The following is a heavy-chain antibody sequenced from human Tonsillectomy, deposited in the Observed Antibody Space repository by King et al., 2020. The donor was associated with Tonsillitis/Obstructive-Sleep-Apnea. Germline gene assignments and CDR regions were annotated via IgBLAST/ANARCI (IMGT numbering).Heavy chain of an antibody. D-gene: IGHD3-22*01. CDR1: GFTFSSYA. J-gene: IGHJ3*02. CDR2: ISYDGSNK. CDR3: AGKPDSLDAFDI. V-gene: IGHV3-30*01. Sequence: VQLVESGGGVVQPGRSLRLSCVASGFTFSSYAMHWVRQAPGKGLEWVAVISYDGSNKYYAASVKGRFTISSDNSKNTLYLQMNSLRAEDTAVYYCAGKPDSLDAFDIWGQGTMVTVSS.